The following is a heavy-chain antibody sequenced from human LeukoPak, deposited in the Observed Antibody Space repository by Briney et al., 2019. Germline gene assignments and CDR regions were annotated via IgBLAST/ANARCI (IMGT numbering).Heavy chain of an antibody. D-gene: IGHD6-13*01. Sequence: SETLSLTCTVSGGSISSYYWSWIRQPPGKGLEWIGYIYYSGSTNYNPSPKSRVTISVDTSKNQFSLKLSSVTAADTAVYYCAREKQQTPFDIWGQGTMVTVSS. J-gene: IGHJ3*02. CDR1: GGSISSYY. V-gene: IGHV4-59*01. CDR2: IYYSGST. CDR3: AREKQQTPFDI.